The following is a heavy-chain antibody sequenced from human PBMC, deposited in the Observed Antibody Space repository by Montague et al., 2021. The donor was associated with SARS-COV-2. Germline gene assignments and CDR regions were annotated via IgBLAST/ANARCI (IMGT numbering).Heavy chain of an antibody. CDR1: GFHFGEFG. CDR3: TRSPVAIISTISGYFDF. V-gene: IGHV3-49*04. CDR2: IRRKTYGGTA. Sequence: YRRLSCAASGFHFGEFGISWVRRAPGQGPEWIGFIRRKTYGGTAEYAASVKGRFTISRDDSKNIAYLQMESLKIDDTSMYSCTRSPVAIISTISGYFDFWGQGVLVTVSS. D-gene: IGHD5/OR15-5a*01. J-gene: IGHJ5*01.